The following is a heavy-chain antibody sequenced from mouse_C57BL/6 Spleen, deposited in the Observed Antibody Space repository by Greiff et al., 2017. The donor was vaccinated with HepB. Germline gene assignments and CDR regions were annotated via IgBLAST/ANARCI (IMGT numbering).Heavy chain of an antibody. CDR2: INPSSGYT. D-gene: IGHD2-4*01. CDR3: ARGDYDGDY. V-gene: IGHV1-4*01. CDR1: GYTFTSYT. Sequence: QVQLKESGAELARPGASVKMSCKASGYTFTSYTMHWVKQRPGQGLEWIGYINPSSGYTKYNQKFKDKATLTADKSSSTAYMQLSSLTSEDSAVYYCARGDYDGDYWGQGTTLTVSS. J-gene: IGHJ2*01.